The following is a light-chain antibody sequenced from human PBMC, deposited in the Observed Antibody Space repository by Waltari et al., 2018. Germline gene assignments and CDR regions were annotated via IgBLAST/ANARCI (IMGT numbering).Light chain of an antibody. J-gene: IGKJ2*01. CDR1: QSVSSY. CDR2: DAS. Sequence: EIVLTQSPATLSLSPGERATLSCRASQSVSSYLAWYQQKPGQAPRLLIYDASNRATGIPARFSGSGSGTDFTLTISSLEPEDVAFYHCHQYIGWPYTFAQGTKLEL. CDR3: HQYIGWPYT. V-gene: IGKV3-11*01.